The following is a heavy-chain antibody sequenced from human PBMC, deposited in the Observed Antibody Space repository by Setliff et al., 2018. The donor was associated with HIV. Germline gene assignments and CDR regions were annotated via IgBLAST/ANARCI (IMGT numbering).Heavy chain of an antibody. D-gene: IGHD3-10*01. CDR2: IWYDGSKK. V-gene: IGHV3-33*01. Sequence: GGSLRLSCAASGFAFSSYGMNWVRQAPGKGLEWVAIIWYDGSKKYYADSVKGRFTMSRDNSKNTLYLQMNSLRAEDTAVYYCARIPPITMVRGDPFGYWGQGTLVTVSS. J-gene: IGHJ4*02. CDR1: GFAFSSYG. CDR3: ARIPPITMVRGDPFGY.